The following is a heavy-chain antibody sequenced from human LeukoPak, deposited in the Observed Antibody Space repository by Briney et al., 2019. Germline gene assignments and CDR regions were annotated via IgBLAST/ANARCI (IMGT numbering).Heavy chain of an antibody. CDR1: EFNFFSYG. V-gene: IGHV3-74*01. Sequence: GGCLRLSCVASEFNFFSYGMQWVRQAPGKGLVWVSRIFTDGSTTSYADSVKGRFTISRDNAKNTLYLEMKSLRVEDTAVYYCARELPREVTLDYWGQGTLVTVSA. CDR3: ARELPREVTLDY. D-gene: IGHD2-21*02. CDR2: IFTDGSTT. J-gene: IGHJ4*01.